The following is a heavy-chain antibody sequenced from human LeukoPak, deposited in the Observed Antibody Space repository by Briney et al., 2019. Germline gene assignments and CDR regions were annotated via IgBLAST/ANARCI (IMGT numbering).Heavy chain of an antibody. CDR1: GYTFTGYY. V-gene: IGHV1-46*01. CDR2: INPSGGST. CDR3: ARLGEFATVTNDAFDI. Sequence: ASVKVSCKASGYTFTGYYIHWVRQAPGQGLEWMGIINPSGGSTSYAQKFQGRVTMTRDMSTSTVYMELSSLRSEDTAVYYCARLGEFATVTNDAFDIWGQGTMVTVSS. D-gene: IGHD4-17*01. J-gene: IGHJ3*02.